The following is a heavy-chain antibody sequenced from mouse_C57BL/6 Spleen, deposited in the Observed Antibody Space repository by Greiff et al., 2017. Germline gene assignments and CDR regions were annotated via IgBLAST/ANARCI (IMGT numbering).Heavy chain of an antibody. CDR1: GYTFTGYW. J-gene: IGHJ4*01. CDR2: ILPGSGST. CDR3: ARWKGTTSSGVYAMDY. V-gene: IGHV1-9*01. D-gene: IGHD3-2*02. Sequence: QVQLQQSGAELMKPGASVKLSCKATGYTFTGYWIEWVKQRPGHGLEWIGEILPGSGSTNYNEKFKGKATFTADTSSNTAYMQLSSLTTEDSAIYYCARWKGTTSSGVYAMDYWGQGTSVTVSS.